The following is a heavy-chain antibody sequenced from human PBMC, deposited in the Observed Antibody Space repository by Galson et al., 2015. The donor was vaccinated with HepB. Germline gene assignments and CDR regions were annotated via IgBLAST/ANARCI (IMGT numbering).Heavy chain of an antibody. J-gene: IGHJ4*02. V-gene: IGHV3-48*04. D-gene: IGHD6-13*01. CDR2: ISSSSSTI. CDR3: ARRGIAGTIDY. CDR1: GFTFSSYA. Sequence: SLRLSCAAPGFTFSSYAMSRVRQAPGKGLEWVSYISSSSSTIYYADSVKGRFTISRDNAKNSLYLQMNSLRAEDTAVYYCARRGIAGTIDYWGQGTLVTVSS.